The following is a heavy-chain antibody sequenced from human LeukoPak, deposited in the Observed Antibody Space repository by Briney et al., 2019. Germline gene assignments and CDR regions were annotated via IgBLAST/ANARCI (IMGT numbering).Heavy chain of an antibody. J-gene: IGHJ4*02. D-gene: IGHD1-7*01. CDR2: IYHSGST. Sequence: KPSETLSLTCAVYGGSFSGYYWSWIRQPPGKGLEWIGYIYHSGSTYYNPSLKSRVTISVDRSKNQFSLKLSSVTAADTAVYYCARASWNYSLDYWGQGTLVTVSS. V-gene: IGHV4-34*01. CDR3: ARASWNYSLDY. CDR1: GGSFSGYY.